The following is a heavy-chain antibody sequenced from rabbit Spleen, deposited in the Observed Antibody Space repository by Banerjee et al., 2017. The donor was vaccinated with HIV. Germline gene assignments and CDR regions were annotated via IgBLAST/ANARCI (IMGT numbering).Heavy chain of an antibody. CDR3: ARDLTSVIGWNFAW. CDR2: INAITGKP. D-gene: IGHD1-1*01. Sequence: QERLVESGGGLVKPEGSLKLSCTASGFSLSNNYVMCWVRQAPGKGLEWIACINAITGKPVYATWAKGRFTISKTSSTAVSLQMTSLTAADTATYFCARDLTSVIGWNFAWWGPGTLVTVS. J-gene: IGHJ4*01. V-gene: IGHV1S45*01. CDR1: GFSLSNNYV.